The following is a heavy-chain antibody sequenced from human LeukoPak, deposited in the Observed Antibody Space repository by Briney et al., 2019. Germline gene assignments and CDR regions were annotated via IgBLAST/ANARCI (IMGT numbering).Heavy chain of an antibody. CDR2: IYPGDSDT. CDR3: ARRYSNYGLDYYYMDV. J-gene: IGHJ6*03. Sequence: GESLEISCKGSGYSFTTYWIGWVRQMPGKGLEWMGIIYPGDSDTRYSPSFQGQVTISVDKSISTAYLQWSSLKASDTAMYYCARRYSNYGLDYYYMDVWGKGTTVTVSS. D-gene: IGHD4-11*01. V-gene: IGHV5-51*01. CDR1: GYSFTTYW.